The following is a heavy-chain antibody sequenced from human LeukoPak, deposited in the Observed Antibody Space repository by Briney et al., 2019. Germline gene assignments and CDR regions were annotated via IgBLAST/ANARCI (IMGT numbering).Heavy chain of an antibody. V-gene: IGHV1-24*01. J-gene: IGHJ6*02. Sequence: ASVKVSCKVSGHTLTELSMHWVRQAPGKGLEWMGGFDPEDGETIYAQKFQGRVTMTEDTSTDTAYMELSSLRSEDTAVYYCATARDQLERPNGYGMDVWGQGTTVTVSS. D-gene: IGHD1-1*01. CDR3: ATARDQLERPNGYGMDV. CDR2: FDPEDGET. CDR1: GHTLTELS.